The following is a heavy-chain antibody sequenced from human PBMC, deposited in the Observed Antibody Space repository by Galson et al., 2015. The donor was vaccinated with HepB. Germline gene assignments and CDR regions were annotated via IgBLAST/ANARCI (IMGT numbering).Heavy chain of an antibody. CDR2: IIPIFDTA. V-gene: IGHV1-69*13. CDR1: GGTFSSYA. J-gene: IGHJ5*02. Sequence: SVKVSCKASGGTFSSYAISWVRQAPGQGLEWMGGIIPIFDTANYAQKFQGRVTITADESTSTAYMELSSLRSEDTAVYYCARVQGYIHRFDPWGQGTLVTVSS. CDR3: ARVQGYIHRFDP. D-gene: IGHD6-13*01.